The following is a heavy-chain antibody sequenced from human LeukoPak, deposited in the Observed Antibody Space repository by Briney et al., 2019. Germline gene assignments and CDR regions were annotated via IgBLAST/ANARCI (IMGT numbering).Heavy chain of an antibody. CDR1: GGSISSHY. CDR2: ISGSGSSI. Sequence: LSLTCTVSGGSISSHYWNWVRQAPGKGLEWVSYISGSGSSIYYADSVKGRFTITRDNAKNSLYLQMNSLRGEDTAVYYCARDMGYCSSSNCYTYYLDYWGQGTLVTVSS. J-gene: IGHJ4*02. V-gene: IGHV3-48*03. D-gene: IGHD2-2*01. CDR3: ARDMGYCSSSNCYTYYLDY.